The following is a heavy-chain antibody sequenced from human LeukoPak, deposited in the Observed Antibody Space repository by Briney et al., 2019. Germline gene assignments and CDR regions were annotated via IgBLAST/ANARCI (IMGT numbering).Heavy chain of an antibody. CDR1: GYTFTSYG. V-gene: IGHV1-18*01. J-gene: IGHJ6*02. CDR3: ARPGIAAAGSPYYYYGMDV. Sequence: GASVEVSCKASGYTFTSYGISWVRQAPGQGLEWMGWISAYNGNTNYAQKLQGRVTTTTDTSTSTAYMELRSLRFDDTAVYYCARPGIAAAGSPYYYYGMDVWGQGTTVTVSS. CDR2: ISAYNGNT. D-gene: IGHD6-13*01.